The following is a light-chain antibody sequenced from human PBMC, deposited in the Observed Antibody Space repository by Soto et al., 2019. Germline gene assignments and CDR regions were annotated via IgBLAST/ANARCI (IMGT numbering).Light chain of an antibody. J-gene: IGKJ1*01. CDR1: QSVRTW. Sequence: HLTQSPSTLSSSFGDRVTITFLAIQSVRTWLAWFQQKPGKAPKLLIYKATTLESGVPSRFSGSGSGTEFTLTISSLQSDDFATYYCQQYDNYLTFGRGTKVDI. V-gene: IGKV1-5*03. CDR3: QQYDNYLT. CDR2: KAT.